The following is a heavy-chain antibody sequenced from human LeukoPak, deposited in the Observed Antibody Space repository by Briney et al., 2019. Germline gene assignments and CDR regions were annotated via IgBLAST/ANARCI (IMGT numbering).Heavy chain of an antibody. CDR3: ARMYYYESSGYSTTLVYFDY. CDR2: IIPIFGTA. D-gene: IGHD3-22*01. J-gene: IGHJ4*02. Sequence: SVKVSCKASGGTFSSYAISWVRQAPGQGVEWMGGIIPIFGTANYAQKFQGRVTVNADESTSTAYMEQSSLRSEDTAVYYCARMYYYESSGYSTTLVYFDYWGQGTLVTVSS. V-gene: IGHV1-69*13. CDR1: GGTFSSYA.